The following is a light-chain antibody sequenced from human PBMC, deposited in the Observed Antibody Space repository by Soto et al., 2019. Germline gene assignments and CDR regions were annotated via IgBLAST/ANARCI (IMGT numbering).Light chain of an antibody. CDR3: SSYTSSSTWV. CDR1: SSDVGGYKY. CDR2: AVN. Sequence: QSALTQPASVSGSPGQSITISCTGTSSDVGGYKYVSWYQHHPGQAPKLMMHAVNSRPSGVSTRFSGSKSGNTASLTISGLQPEDEADYYCSSYTSSSTWVFGGGTKVTVL. J-gene: IGLJ3*02. V-gene: IGLV2-14*01.